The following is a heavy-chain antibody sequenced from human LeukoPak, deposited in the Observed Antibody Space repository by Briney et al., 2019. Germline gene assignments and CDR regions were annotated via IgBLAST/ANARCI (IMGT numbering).Heavy chain of an antibody. D-gene: IGHD1-26*01. CDR3: ARGWEVLDY. Sequence: GGSLRLSCAASGFTFSSYAMHWVRQAPGKGLEWVAVISYDGSNKYYADSVKGRFTISRDNSKNTLYLQMNSLRAEDTAVYYCARGWEVLDYWGQGTLVTVSS. CDR2: ISYDGSNK. J-gene: IGHJ4*02. V-gene: IGHV3-30-3*01. CDR1: GFTFSSYA.